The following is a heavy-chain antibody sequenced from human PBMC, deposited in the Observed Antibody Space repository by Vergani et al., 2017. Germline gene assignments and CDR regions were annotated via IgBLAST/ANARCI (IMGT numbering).Heavy chain of an antibody. CDR1: GFTFSSYA. Sequence: EVQLLESGGGLVQPGGSLRLSCAASGFTFSSYAMSWVRQAPGKGLEWVSAISGSGGSTYYADSVKGRFTISRDNSKNTLYLQMNSLRAEDTAVYYCAKVGDDSSGYYYEFRAFDIWGQGTMVTVSS. J-gene: IGHJ3*02. CDR3: AKVGDDSSGYYYEFRAFDI. D-gene: IGHD3-22*01. V-gene: IGHV3-23*01. CDR2: ISGSGGST.